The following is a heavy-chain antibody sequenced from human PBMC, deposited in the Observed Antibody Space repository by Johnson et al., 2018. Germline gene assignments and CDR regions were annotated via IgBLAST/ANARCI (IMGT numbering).Heavy chain of an antibody. J-gene: IGHJ4*02. CDR3: AKGDRSFWSLNFDY. Sequence: QVQLVQSGGGVVQPGRSLRLPCAASGFTFSNYGMHWVRQAPGKGLEWVTVISYNGSNKYYADSVKGRFTISRDNSKNTLYLQMNSLRVEDTAVYYCAKGDRSFWSLNFDYWGQGTLVTVSS. CDR1: GFTFSNYG. CDR2: ISYNGSNK. D-gene: IGHD3-3*01. V-gene: IGHV3-30*18.